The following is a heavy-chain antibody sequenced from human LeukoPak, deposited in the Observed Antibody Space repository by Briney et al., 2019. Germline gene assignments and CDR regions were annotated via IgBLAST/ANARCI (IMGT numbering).Heavy chain of an antibody. Sequence: ASVKVSCKASGYSFTSSYIHWVRQAPGQGLEWMGVINPRVSTTRYAQKFQGRVTMTRDTSTSTVYMDLSSLRYEDTAVYFCAREATSRLTPASAGKDFDYWGQGTLVTVSS. J-gene: IGHJ4*02. D-gene: IGHD6-13*01. CDR3: AREATSRLTPASAGKDFDY. V-gene: IGHV1-46*01. CDR1: GYSFTSSY. CDR2: INPRVSTT.